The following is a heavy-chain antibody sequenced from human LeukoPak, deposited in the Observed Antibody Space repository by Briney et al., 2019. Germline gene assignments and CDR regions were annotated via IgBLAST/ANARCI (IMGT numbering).Heavy chain of an antibody. CDR3: ATSLWGSYRYSYSVRYYFDY. CDR1: GFTFSSYS. CDR2: ISSSSSYI. D-gene: IGHD3-16*02. Sequence: GGSLRLSCAASGFTFSSYSMNWVRQAPGKGLEWVSSISSSSSYIYYADSVKGRFTISRDNAKNSLYLQMNSLRAEDTAVYYCATSLWGSYRYSYSVRYYFDYWGQGTLVTVSS. V-gene: IGHV3-21*01. J-gene: IGHJ4*02.